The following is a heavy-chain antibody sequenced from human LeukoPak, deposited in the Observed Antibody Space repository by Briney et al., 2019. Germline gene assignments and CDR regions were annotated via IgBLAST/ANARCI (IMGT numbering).Heavy chain of an antibody. CDR2: IIPIFGTA. CDR3: ARAYGGYCSSTSCWEPIHWFDP. Sequence: GASVKVSCKASGGTFSSYAISWVRQAPGRGLEWMGGIIPIFGTANYAQKFQGRVTITADESTSTAYMELSSLRSEDTAVYYCARAYGGYCSSTSCWEPIHWFDPWGQGTLVSVSS. D-gene: IGHD2-2*03. V-gene: IGHV1-69*13. CDR1: GGTFSSYA. J-gene: IGHJ5*02.